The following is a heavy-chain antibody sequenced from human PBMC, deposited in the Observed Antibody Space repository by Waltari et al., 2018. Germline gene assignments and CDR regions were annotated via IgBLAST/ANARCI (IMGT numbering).Heavy chain of an antibody. J-gene: IGHJ5*02. Sequence: QLQLQESGPELVKPSETLSLTCTVSGGSISHNTYYWGWIRQPPGKGLAWIGSIYYSGSTYYNPSLRSRVTIVVDTSKNQFSLKLTSVTAADTAVYYCARDVVIMENWFDPWGQGTLVTVSS. CDR1: GGSISHNTYY. V-gene: IGHV4-39*07. CDR2: IYYSGST. CDR3: ARDVVIMENWFDP. D-gene: IGHD2-15*01.